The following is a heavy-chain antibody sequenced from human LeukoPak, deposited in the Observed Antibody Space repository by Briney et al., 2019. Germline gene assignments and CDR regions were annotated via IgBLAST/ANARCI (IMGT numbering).Heavy chain of an antibody. Sequence: GGSLRLSCAASGFTFSSYSMNWVRQAPGKGLEWVSAISGSGGSTYYADSVKGRFTISRDNSKNTLYLQMNSLRAEDTAVYYCAKRVRYSSSSIDYWGQGTLVTVSS. V-gene: IGHV3-23*01. D-gene: IGHD6-13*01. CDR2: ISGSGGST. J-gene: IGHJ4*02. CDR1: GFTFSSYS. CDR3: AKRVRYSSSSIDY.